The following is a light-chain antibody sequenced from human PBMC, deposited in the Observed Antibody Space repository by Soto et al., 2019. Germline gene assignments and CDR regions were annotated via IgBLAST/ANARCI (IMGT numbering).Light chain of an antibody. CDR1: SSNIGSNY. CDR3: AAWDDSLSGCYV. Sequence: QSVLTQPRSASGNPGQRVTISCSGSSSNIGSNYVYWYQQLPGTAPKLLIYRNNQRPSGVPDRFSGSKSGTSASLAISGLRSEDEADYYCAAWDDSLSGCYVFGTGTKVTVL. J-gene: IGLJ1*01. CDR2: RNN. V-gene: IGLV1-47*01.